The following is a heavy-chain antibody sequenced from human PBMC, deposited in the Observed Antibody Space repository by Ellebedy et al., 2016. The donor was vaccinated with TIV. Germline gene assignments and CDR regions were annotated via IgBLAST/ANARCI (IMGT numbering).Heavy chain of an antibody. V-gene: IGHV6-1*01. CDR2: TYYRSKWNN. CDR1: GDSVSSNSAA. Sequence: SQTLSLTCAISGDSVSSNSAAWNWIRQSPSGGLEWLGRTYYRSKWNNDYAVSVKSRITINPDTSKNQFSLKLNSVTPEDTAVYYCARGGDWFDPWGQGTLVTVSS. J-gene: IGHJ5*02. CDR3: ARGGDWFDP.